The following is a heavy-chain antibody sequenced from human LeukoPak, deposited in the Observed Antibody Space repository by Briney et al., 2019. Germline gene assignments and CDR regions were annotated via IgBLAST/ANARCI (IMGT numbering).Heavy chain of an antibody. Sequence: PSETLSLTCAVYGGSFSGYYWSWIRQTPGKGLEWIGEINHSGSTNYNPSLKSRVTISVDTSKNQFSLKLSSVTAADTAVYYCARARLRWSYYFDYWGQGTLVTVSS. V-gene: IGHV4-34*01. J-gene: IGHJ4*02. D-gene: IGHD4-23*01. CDR3: ARARLRWSYYFDY. CDR2: INHSGST. CDR1: GGSFSGYY.